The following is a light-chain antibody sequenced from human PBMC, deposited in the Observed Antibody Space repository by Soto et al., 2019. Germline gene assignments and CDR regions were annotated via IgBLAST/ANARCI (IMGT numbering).Light chain of an antibody. CDR1: SSDVGGYNY. CDR2: DVS. CDR3: SSYTISSTYV. J-gene: IGLJ1*01. Sequence: QSVLTQPASVSGSPGQSIAISCTGTSSDVGGYNYVSWYQQHPGKAPKLLINDVSNRPSGVSSRFSGSNSGNTASLTISGLQAEDERDYNCSSYTISSTYVFGTGTKLTVL. V-gene: IGLV2-14*01.